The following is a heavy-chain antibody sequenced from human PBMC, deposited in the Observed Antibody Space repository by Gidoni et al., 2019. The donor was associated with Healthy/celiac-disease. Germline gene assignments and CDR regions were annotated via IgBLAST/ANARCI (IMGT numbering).Heavy chain of an antibody. V-gene: IGHV4-39*01. CDR1: GGSISSSSYY. CDR3: ARLGGVIFDY. J-gene: IGHJ4*02. CDR2: IYSSGST. D-gene: IGHD3-16*01. Sequence: QLQLQESGPGLAKPSETLSLTCTASGGSISSSSYYWGWIRQPPGKGLEWIGSIYSSGSTYYNPSLKSRVTISVDTSKNQFALKLSSVTAADTAVYYCARLGGVIFDYWGQGTLVTVSS.